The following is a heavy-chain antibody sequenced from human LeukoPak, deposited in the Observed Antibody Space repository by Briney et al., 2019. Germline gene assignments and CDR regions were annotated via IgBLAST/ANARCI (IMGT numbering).Heavy chain of an antibody. V-gene: IGHV6-1*01. CDR1: GDSVSSNSAA. CDR2: TYYRSKWYN. J-gene: IGHJ4*02. CDR3: AREGAYYDGSGYLYLFDY. D-gene: IGHD3-22*01. Sequence: SQTLSLTCAISGDSVSSNSAAWNWIRQSPSRGLEWLGRTYYRSKWYNDYAVSVKSRITINPDTSNNQFSLQLNSVTHEDTAVYYCAREGAYYDGSGYLYLFDYWGQGTLVTVSS.